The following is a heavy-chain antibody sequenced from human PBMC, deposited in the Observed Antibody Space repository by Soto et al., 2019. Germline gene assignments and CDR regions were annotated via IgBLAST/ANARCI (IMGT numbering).Heavy chain of an antibody. V-gene: IGHV1-18*01. CDR3: ARALYCSGGSCHFDH. J-gene: IGHJ4*02. CDR1: GHTFSSYG. D-gene: IGHD2-15*01. CDR2: ISAYNGNT. Sequence: QVQLVQSGAEVVKPGASVRVSCKTSGHTFSSYGFTWVRQAPGQGLEWMGWISAYNGNTNYAQKFQGRVTVTTDTSTSTAYMELRSLRSDDTAVYYCARALYCSGGSCHFDHCGQGTLVTVSS.